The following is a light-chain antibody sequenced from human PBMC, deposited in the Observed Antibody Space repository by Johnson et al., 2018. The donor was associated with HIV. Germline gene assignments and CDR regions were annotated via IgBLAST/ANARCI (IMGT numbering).Light chain of an antibody. CDR1: SSNIGNNY. Sequence: QSVLTKPPSVSAAPGQKVTISCSGSSSNIGNNYVSWYQQLPGTAPKLLIYDNNKRPSGIPDRFSGSKSGTSATLGITGLQTGDEADYYCGTWDSSLSALVFGTGTKVTAL. CDR2: DNN. J-gene: IGLJ1*01. V-gene: IGLV1-51*01. CDR3: GTWDSSLSALV.